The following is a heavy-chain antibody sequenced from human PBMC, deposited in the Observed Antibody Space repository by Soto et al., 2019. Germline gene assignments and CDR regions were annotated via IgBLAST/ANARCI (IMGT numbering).Heavy chain of an antibody. J-gene: IGHJ3*02. D-gene: IGHD3-22*01. CDR3: ARGDYYDSSGPFSDAFDI. Sequence: QLVESGGGLVQPGGSLRLSCAASGFTFSSHWMSWVRQAPGKGLEWVANIKPDGSEKWYVDSVKGRFTISRDNAKNSLYLQMNSLRAEDTVVYYCARGDYYDSSGPFSDAFDIWGQGTMVTVSS. V-gene: IGHV3-7*04. CDR1: GFTFSSHW. CDR2: IKPDGSEK.